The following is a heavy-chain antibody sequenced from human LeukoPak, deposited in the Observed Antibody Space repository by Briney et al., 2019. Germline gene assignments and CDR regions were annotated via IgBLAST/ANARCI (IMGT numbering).Heavy chain of an antibody. V-gene: IGHV3-23*01. CDR1: GFTFSSYA. CDR2: ISGSGGST. J-gene: IGHJ3*02. CDR3: AKDQVDTIFGVVTDAFDI. D-gene: IGHD3-3*01. Sequence: PGGSLRLSCAASGFTFSSYAMSWVRQAPGKGLEWVSAISGSGGSTYYADSVKGRFTISRDNSKNTLYLQMNSLRAEDTAVYYCAKDQVDTIFGVVTDAFDIWGQGTMVTVSS.